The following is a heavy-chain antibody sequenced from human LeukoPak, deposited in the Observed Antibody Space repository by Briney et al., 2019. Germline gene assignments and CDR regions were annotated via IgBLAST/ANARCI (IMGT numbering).Heavy chain of an antibody. J-gene: IGHJ4*02. V-gene: IGHV3-66*01. CDR1: GFTFSSYW. CDR3: ARVRYSSRLDY. CDR2: IYSGGST. Sequence: GGSLRLSCAASGFTFSSYWMSWVRQAPGKGLEWVSVIYSGGSTYYADSVKGRFTISRDNSKITLYLQMNSLRAEDTAVYYCARVRYSSRLDYWGQGTLVTVSS. D-gene: IGHD6-13*01.